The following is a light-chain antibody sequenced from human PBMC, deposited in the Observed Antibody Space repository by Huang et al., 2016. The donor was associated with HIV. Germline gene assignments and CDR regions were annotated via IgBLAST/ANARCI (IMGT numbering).Light chain of an antibody. J-gene: IGKJ5*01. V-gene: IGKV1-39*01. CDR1: QAIGTY. CDR2: GAS. CDR3: QQSYSALIT. Sequence: IQLTQSPTSLSASVGDRVAIACRASQAIGTYLNWFQQKPGRAPKLLISGASSLPSGIPSRFIVSGSGTEFTLTIRGLQFDDFATYFCQQSYSALITFGQGTRLEIK.